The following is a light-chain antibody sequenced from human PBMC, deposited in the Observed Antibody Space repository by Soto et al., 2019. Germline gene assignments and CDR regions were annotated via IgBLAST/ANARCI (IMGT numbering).Light chain of an antibody. CDR1: QSVSSY. Sequence: EIVLRQSPATLSLSPGERATLSCRASQSVSSYLAWYQQKPGQAPRLLIYDASNRATGIPARFSGSGSGTDFALTISSLEPEDFAVYYCQQRSNWPGTFGQGTKVEIK. V-gene: IGKV3-11*01. CDR3: QQRSNWPGT. J-gene: IGKJ1*01. CDR2: DAS.